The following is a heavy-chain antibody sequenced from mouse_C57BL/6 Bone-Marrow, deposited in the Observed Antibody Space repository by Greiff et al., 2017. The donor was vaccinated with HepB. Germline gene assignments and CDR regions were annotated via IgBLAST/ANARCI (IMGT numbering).Heavy chain of an antibody. CDR2: IWRGGST. CDR3: AKQGYSNYVGFAY. Sequence: VHLVESGPGLVQPSQSLSITCTVSGFSLTSYGVHWVRQSPGKGLEWLGVIWRGGSTDYNAAFMSRLSITKDNSKSQVFFKMNSLQADDTAIYYCAKQGYSNYVGFAYWGQGTLVTVSA. J-gene: IGHJ3*01. D-gene: IGHD2-5*01. CDR1: GFSLTSYG. V-gene: IGHV2-5*01.